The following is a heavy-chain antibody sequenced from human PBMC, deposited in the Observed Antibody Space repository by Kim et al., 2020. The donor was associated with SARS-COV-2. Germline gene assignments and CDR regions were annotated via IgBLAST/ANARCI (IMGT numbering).Heavy chain of an antibody. J-gene: IGHJ4*02. CDR3: ARDGYNFWAVDD. CDR2: INNSGST. V-gene: IGHV4-34*01. CDR1: GGSFSGYY. Sequence: SETLSLTCAVYGGSFSGYYWSWIRQPQGKGLEWVGKINNSGSTNNNPTLKSRVPISVDTSTNQISLNLNSVTVADTAVYYCARDGYNFWAVDDWGQGTLVTVSS. D-gene: IGHD3-3*01.